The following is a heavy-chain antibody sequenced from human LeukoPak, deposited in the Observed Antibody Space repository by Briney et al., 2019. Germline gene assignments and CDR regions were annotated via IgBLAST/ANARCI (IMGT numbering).Heavy chain of an antibody. J-gene: IGHJ4*02. CDR3: AKGLGSTLGPLGGNFDY. CDR2: ISGSGGST. V-gene: IGHV3-23*01. Sequence: PGGSLRLSCAASGFTFSSYAMNWVRQAPGKGLEWVSVISGSGGSTYYADSVKGRFTISRDNSKNTLFLQMNSLRAEDTAVYYCAKGLGSTLGPLGGNFDYWGQGTLVTVSS. D-gene: IGHD3-10*01. CDR1: GFTFSSYA.